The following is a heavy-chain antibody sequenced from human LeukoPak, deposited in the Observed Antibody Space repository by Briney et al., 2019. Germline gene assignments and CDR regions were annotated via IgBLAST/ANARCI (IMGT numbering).Heavy chain of an antibody. CDR2: IGRSGSGT. D-gene: IGHD6-13*01. Sequence: GGSLRLSCAASGFTFSSYYMCWVRQAPGKGLEWVSSIGRSGSGTYYADSVKGRFTISRDNSKNTLYLQMNSLRAEDTAIYYCVKDETGSSWYNWDQGTLVTVSS. CDR1: GFTFSSYY. CDR3: VKDETGSSWYN. V-gene: IGHV3-23*01. J-gene: IGHJ4*02.